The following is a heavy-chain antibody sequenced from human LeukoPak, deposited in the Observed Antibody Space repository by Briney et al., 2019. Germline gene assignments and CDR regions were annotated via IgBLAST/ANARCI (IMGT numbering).Heavy chain of an antibody. V-gene: IGHV3-7*03. J-gene: IGHJ4*02. CDR2: IKQGGSEK. CDR3: ARDEGIAVAPTIFDY. D-gene: IGHD6-19*01. CDR1: GFTFSSYW. Sequence: PGGSLRLSCAASGFTFSSYWMSWVRQAPGKGLEWVANIKQGGSEKYYVDSVKGRFTISRDNARNSLYLQMNSLRAEDPAVYSCARDEGIAVAPTIFDYWGQGTLVTVSS.